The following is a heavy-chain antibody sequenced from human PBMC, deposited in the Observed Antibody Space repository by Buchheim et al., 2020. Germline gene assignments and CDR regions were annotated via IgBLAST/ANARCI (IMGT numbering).Heavy chain of an antibody. V-gene: IGHV3-23*04. CDR1: GFTFYTYA. CDR3: AKDLRYCSGGTCHAYYYYGMDV. Sequence: EVQLVESGGGLVQPGGSLRLSCAASGFTFYTYAMNWVRQAPGRGLEWISAISGSGGTTYRADSVKGRFTVSRDNSKNTLYLQMNSLRAEDTAIYYCAKDLRYCSGGTCHAYYYYGMDVWGQGTT. J-gene: IGHJ6*02. CDR2: ISGSGGTT. D-gene: IGHD2-15*01.